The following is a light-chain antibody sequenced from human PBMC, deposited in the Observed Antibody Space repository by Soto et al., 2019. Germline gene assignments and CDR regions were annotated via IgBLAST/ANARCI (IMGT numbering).Light chain of an antibody. CDR2: EVS. CDR3: SSYAGSNNFEV. J-gene: IGLJ2*01. Sequence: QSVLTQPPSASGSPGQSVTISCTGTSSDVGGYNYVSWYQQHPGKAPKLMIYEVSKRPSGVPDRFSGSKSGNTASLTVSGLTAEDEGDYYCSSYAGSNNFEVFGGGTKLTVL. CDR1: SSDVGGYNY. V-gene: IGLV2-8*01.